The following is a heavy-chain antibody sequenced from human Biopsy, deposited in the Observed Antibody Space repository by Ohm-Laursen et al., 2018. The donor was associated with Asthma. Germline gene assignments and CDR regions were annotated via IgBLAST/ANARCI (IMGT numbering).Heavy chain of an antibody. J-gene: IGHJ4*02. Sequence: AASVKVSCKASGYNFIRHSLSWVRQAPGQGPEWMGWIHTNTGNPTYAHGFTGRYVFSLDTSVSTAYLQIGRLKSEDTAVYYCARVQRDFSTGYFTFDNWGQGTLVTVSS. CDR3: ARVQRDFSTGYFTFDN. V-gene: IGHV7-4-1*01. CDR1: GYNFIRHS. CDR2: IHTNTGNP. D-gene: IGHD3/OR15-3a*01.